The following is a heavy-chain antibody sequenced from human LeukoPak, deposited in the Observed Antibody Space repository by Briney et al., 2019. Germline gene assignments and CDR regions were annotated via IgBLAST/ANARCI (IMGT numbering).Heavy chain of an antibody. Sequence: GGSLRLSCAVSGFSVSSNYMSWVRQAPGKGLEWVSVIYSGGSTYYADSVKGRFTISRDNSKNTLYLQMNSLRAEDTAVYYCTSGYDLMAFDYWGQGTLVTVSS. J-gene: IGHJ4*02. D-gene: IGHD5-12*01. CDR3: TSGYDLMAFDY. CDR2: IYSGGST. V-gene: IGHV3-53*01. CDR1: GFSVSSNY.